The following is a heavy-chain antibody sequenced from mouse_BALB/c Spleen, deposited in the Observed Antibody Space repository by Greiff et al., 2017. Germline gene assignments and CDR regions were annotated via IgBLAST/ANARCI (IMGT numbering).Heavy chain of an antibody. Sequence: EVKLVESGPGLVKPSQSLSLTCTASGYSFTSYYVWNLIRQLPGNILGWMCFISYSGSTCYNPSLKSRISITRDTYKNQFFLQLNSVTTEDTATYYSARGEYGYDEDYWGEGTTLTVSS. CDR1: GYSFTSYYV. V-gene: IGHV3-2*02. CDR3: ARGEYGYDEDY. D-gene: IGHD2-2*01. CDR2: ISYSGST. J-gene: IGHJ2*01.